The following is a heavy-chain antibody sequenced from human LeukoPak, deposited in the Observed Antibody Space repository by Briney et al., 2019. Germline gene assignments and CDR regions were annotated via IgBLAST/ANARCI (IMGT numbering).Heavy chain of an antibody. V-gene: IGHV3-7*01. D-gene: IGHD3-9*01. CDR2: VNQDESQK. J-gene: IGHJ4*02. CDR1: GFTVSSNW. CDR3: ARANYDI. Sequence: SGGSPRLSCAASGFTVSSNWMSWVRQAPGKGLEWVANVNQDESQKYYVDSVKGRFTISKDNAKNSLNLQMNSLRAEDTGVYYCARANYDIRGQGTLVTVSS.